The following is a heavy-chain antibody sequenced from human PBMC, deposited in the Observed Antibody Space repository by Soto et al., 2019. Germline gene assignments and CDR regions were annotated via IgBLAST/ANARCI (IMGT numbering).Heavy chain of an antibody. V-gene: IGHV1-69*13. D-gene: IGHD5-18*01. CDR3: ASKGRGYSYGNNV. CDR1: GGTFSSYA. J-gene: IGHJ6*02. CDR2: IIPIFGTA. Sequence: SVKVSCKASGGTFSSYAISWVRQAPGQGLEWMGGIIPIFGTANYAQKFQGRVTITADESTSTAYMELSSLRSEDTAVYYCASKGRGYSYGNNVWGQGTTVTVSS.